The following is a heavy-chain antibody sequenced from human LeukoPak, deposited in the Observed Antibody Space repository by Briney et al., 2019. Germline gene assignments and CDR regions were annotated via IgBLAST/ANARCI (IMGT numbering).Heavy chain of an antibody. Sequence: GGSLRLSCAASGFTFSSYSMNWVRQAPGKGLEWVSYISSSSSTIYYADSVKGRFTISRDNAKNSLYLQMNSLRAEDTAVYHCARFYDSSGYYYGDVAFDIWGQGTMVTVSS. CDR2: ISSSSSTI. CDR3: ARFYDSSGYYYGDVAFDI. V-gene: IGHV3-48*01. J-gene: IGHJ3*02. D-gene: IGHD3-22*01. CDR1: GFTFSSYS.